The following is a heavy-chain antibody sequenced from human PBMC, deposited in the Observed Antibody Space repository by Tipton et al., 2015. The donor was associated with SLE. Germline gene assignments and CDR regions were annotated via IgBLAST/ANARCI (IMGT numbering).Heavy chain of an antibody. CDR1: GGSISNYY. V-gene: IGHV4-59*01. CDR3: ASAYCSSTGCHFLGPVWFDP. Sequence: TLSLTCTVSGGSISNYYWSWIRQPPGKGLEWIGYIYYSGSTNYNPSLRSRVTISVDTSKNQFSLKLSSVTAADTAVYYCASAYCSSTGCHFLGPVWFDPWGQGALVPVSP. J-gene: IGHJ5*02. D-gene: IGHD2-2*01. CDR2: IYYSGST.